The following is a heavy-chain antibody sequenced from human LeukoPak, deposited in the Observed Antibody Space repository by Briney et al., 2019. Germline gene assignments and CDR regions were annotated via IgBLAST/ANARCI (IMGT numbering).Heavy chain of an antibody. CDR3: ASVYNYGMDV. CDR2: LNPSGGST. J-gene: IGHJ6*02. Sequence: PGGSLRLSCAASGFIFSHFGMHWVRQAPGQGLEWMGILNPSGGSTSYAQKFQGRATLTRATSTSTVYMELSSLRSEDTAVYYCASVYNYGMDVWGQGTTVIVSS. V-gene: IGHV1-46*01. CDR1: GFIFSHFG.